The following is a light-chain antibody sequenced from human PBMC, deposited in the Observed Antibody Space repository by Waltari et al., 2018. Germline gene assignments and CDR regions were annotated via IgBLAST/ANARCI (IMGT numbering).Light chain of an antibody. CDR2: NVS. V-gene: IGKV2-30*01. Sequence: DVVMTQSPLSLPVTPGQPASISCRSSQSLVKTDGNTYLIWFHQRPGQSPRRLIYNVSNRDSGVPDRFSGSGSGTDFTLRITRVEAEDVGVYHCLQGTHWPPTFGQGTKVEIK. CDR3: LQGTHWPPT. J-gene: IGKJ1*01. CDR1: QSLVKTDGNTY.